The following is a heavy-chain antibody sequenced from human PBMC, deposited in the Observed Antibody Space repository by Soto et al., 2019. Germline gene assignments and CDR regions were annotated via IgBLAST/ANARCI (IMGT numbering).Heavy chain of an antibody. CDR1: GFTFSSYG. Sequence: QTVGSLRLSCAASGFTFSSYGMHWVRQAPGKGLEWVAVISYDGSNKYYADSVKGRFTISRDNSKNTLYLQMNSLRAEDTAVYYCAKVSAITIFGPRGARYYGMDVWGQGTTVTVSS. V-gene: IGHV3-30*18. CDR2: ISYDGSNK. J-gene: IGHJ6*02. CDR3: AKVSAITIFGPRGARYYGMDV. D-gene: IGHD3-3*01.